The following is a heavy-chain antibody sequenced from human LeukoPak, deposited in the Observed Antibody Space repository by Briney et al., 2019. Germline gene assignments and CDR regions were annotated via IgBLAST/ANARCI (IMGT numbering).Heavy chain of an antibody. J-gene: IGHJ4*02. V-gene: IGHV3-7*01. CDR1: GITFSSYW. CDR3: ASLDTAMVNGDY. D-gene: IGHD5-18*01. Sequence: GGSLRLSCAASGITFSSYWMSWVRQAPGKGLEWVADIKQDGSEKNYVDSVKGRFTISRDNAKNSLYLQMNSLRAEDTAMYYCASLDTAMVNGDYWGQGTLVTVSS. CDR2: IKQDGSEK.